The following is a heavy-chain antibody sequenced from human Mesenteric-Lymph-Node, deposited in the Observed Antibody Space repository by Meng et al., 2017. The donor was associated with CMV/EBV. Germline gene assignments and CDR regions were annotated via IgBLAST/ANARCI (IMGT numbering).Heavy chain of an antibody. J-gene: IGHJ3*02. CDR1: YTSYG. CDR3: AFVYCSTTTCYTYHAFDI. CDR2: ISGYNGDT. Sequence: YTSYGISWARQAPGQGLEWMGWISGYNGDTSYAQKFQGRVTMTIDTSTSTAYMEVRSLRSDDTAVYYCAFVYCSTTTCYTYHAFDIWGQGTMVTVSS. V-gene: IGHV1-18*01. D-gene: IGHD2-2*01.